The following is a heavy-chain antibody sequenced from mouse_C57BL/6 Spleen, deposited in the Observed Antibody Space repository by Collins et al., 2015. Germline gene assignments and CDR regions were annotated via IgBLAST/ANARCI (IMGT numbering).Heavy chain of an antibody. V-gene: IGHV9-3*01. Sequence: QIQLVQSGPELKKPGETVKISCKASGYTFTTYGMSWVKQAPGKGLKWMGWINTYSGVPTYADDFKGRFAFSLETSASTAYLQINNLKNEDTATYFCARIQTGTGFAYWGQGTLVTVSA. CDR2: INTYSGVP. D-gene: IGHD4-1*01. CDR1: GYTFTTYG. CDR3: ARIQTGTGFAY. J-gene: IGHJ3*01.